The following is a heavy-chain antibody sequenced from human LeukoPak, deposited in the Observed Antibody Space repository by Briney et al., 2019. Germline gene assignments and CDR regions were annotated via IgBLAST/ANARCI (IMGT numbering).Heavy chain of an antibody. CDR3: AKPSLIVGATVGFDY. CDR2: ISGSGSST. Sequence: GESLKISCAASGFTFSSYAMSWVRQAPGKGLEWVSAISGSGSSTYYADSVKGRFTISRDNSKNTLHLQMNSLRAEDTAVYYCAKPSLIVGATVGFDYWGQGTLVTVSS. V-gene: IGHV3-23*01. J-gene: IGHJ4*02. CDR1: GFTFSSYA. D-gene: IGHD1-26*01.